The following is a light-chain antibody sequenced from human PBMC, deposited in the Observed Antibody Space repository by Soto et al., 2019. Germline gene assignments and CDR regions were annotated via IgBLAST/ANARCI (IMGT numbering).Light chain of an antibody. V-gene: IGLV2-14*01. J-gene: IGLJ2*01. CDR1: STDVGAYNY. Sequence: QSALTQPASVSGSPGQSITISCAGASTDVGAYNYVSWYQQHPGKAPKLMIYEVSNRPSGVSNRFSGSKSGDTASLTISRRQAEDEADYYCSSYTSSSTPVFGGGTKLTVL. CDR3: SSYTSSSTPV. CDR2: EVS.